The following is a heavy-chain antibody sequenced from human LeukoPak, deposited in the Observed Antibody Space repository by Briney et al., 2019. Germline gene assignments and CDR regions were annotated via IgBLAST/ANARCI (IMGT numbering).Heavy chain of an antibody. V-gene: IGHV3-23*01. Sequence: SVKGRFTVSRDNSKNTLYLQMNSLRAEDTAVYYCAKEYDSSGVFDYWGQGTLVTVSP. D-gene: IGHD3-22*01. J-gene: IGHJ4*02. CDR3: AKEYDSSGVFDY.